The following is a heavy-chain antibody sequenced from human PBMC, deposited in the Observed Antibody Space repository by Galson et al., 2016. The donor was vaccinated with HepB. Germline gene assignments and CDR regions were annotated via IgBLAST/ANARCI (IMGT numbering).Heavy chain of an antibody. CDR2: INTDGSTT. CDR3: TRSLATSR. J-gene: IGHJ4*02. D-gene: IGHD6-13*01. V-gene: IGHV3-74*01. Sequence: SLRLSCAASGFTFSNYWMHWFRQAPGKEPVWVSLINTDGSTTTYADSVKGRFTISRDNAKNTLYLQMNSLRAEDTAMYYCTRSLATSRWGQGTLVSVSS. CDR1: GFTFSNYW.